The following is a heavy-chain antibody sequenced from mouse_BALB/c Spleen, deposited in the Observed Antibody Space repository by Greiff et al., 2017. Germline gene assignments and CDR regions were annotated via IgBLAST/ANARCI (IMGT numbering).Heavy chain of an antibody. CDR2: IHPYDSET. J-gene: IGHJ2*01. V-gene: IGHV1-61*01. CDR3: ARCTTVVACDG. D-gene: IGHD1-1*01. CDR1: GYSFTSYW. Sequence: QVQLQQPGAELVRPGASVKLSCKASGYSFTSYWMNWVKQRPGQGLEWIGKIHPYDSETRLNQKFKDKATLTVDKSSSTAYMQLSSLTSEDSAVYYCARCTTVVACDGWGEGRTLRDCS.